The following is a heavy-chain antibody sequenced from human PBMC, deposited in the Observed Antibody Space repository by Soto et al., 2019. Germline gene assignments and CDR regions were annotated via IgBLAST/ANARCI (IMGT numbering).Heavy chain of an antibody. Sequence: GGSLRLSCRASGYDFRTYSMNWVRQAPGQGLEWIAYVSLDSDTIQYADSVKGRFTLSRDDAENSLYLQMDSLRDEDTATYYCARLYYDYVWGQGTTVTVSS. CDR2: VSLDSDTI. D-gene: IGHD3-3*01. CDR1: GYDFRTYS. CDR3: ARLYYDYV. J-gene: IGHJ6*02. V-gene: IGHV3-48*02.